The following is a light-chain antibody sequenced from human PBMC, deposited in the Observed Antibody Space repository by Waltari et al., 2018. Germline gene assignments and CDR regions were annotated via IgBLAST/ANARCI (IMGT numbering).Light chain of an antibody. CDR1: QSVSRT. J-gene: IGKJ1*01. CDR3: QHYVRLPVT. V-gene: IGKV3-20*01. Sequence: IVLTQSPGTLSLSPGVRATLSCRASQSVSRTLAWYQQKPGQAPRLLIYGASTRAAGIPDRFSGSGSGTDFSLTISRLEPEDFAVYYCQHYVRLPVTFGQGTKVEIK. CDR2: GAS.